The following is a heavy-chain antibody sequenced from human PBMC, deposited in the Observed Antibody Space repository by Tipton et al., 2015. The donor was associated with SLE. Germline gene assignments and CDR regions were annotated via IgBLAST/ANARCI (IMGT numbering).Heavy chain of an antibody. CDR2: IYYSGST. V-gene: IGHV4-39*07. J-gene: IGHJ4*02. Sequence: TLSLTCTVSGDSISSSSYYWGWIRQPPGKGLEWIGSIYYSGSTYYNPSLKSRVTISVDTSKNQFSLKLSSVTAADTAVYYCARVNGGRAQFDYWGQGTLVSVSS. CDR3: ARVNGGRAQFDY. D-gene: IGHD1-26*01. CDR1: GDSISSSSYY.